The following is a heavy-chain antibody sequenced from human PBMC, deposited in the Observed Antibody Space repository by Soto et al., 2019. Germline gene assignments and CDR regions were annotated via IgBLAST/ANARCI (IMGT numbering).Heavy chain of an antibody. CDR2: IYYSGST. CDR1: GGSISSSSHY. D-gene: IGHD2-21*01. J-gene: IGHJ5*02. CDR3: ARRAVVAVTGSLDNWLDP. V-gene: IGHV4-39*07. Sequence: TSETLSLTCTVSGGSISSSSHYWGWIRQPPGKGLEWIGSIYYSGSTYYNPSLKSRVTISVDTSKNQFSLKVNSVTAADTAVYYCARRAVVAVTGSLDNWLDPWGQGILVT.